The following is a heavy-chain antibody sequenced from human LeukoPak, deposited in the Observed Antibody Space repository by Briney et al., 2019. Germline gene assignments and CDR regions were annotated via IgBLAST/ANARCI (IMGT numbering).Heavy chain of an antibody. CDR3: ARERWELLPLFDY. Sequence: ASVKVSCKASGYTFTGYYMHWVRQAPGQGLEWMGWINPNSGGTNYAQKFQGRVTITRDTSASTAYMELSSLRSEDMAVYYCARERWELLPLFDYWGQGTLVSVSS. V-gene: IGHV1-2*02. D-gene: IGHD1-26*01. CDR1: GYTFTGYY. J-gene: IGHJ4*02. CDR2: INPNSGGT.